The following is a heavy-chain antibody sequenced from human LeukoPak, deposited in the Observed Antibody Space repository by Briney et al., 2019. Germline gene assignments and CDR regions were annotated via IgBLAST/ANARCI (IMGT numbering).Heavy chain of an antibody. D-gene: IGHD3-10*01. V-gene: IGHV4-4*07. CDR3: ARDEGVWFGELGYYYGMDV. CDR2: IYSSGNT. J-gene: IGHJ6*02. Sequence: PSETLSLTCTVFGVSFSTYYWTWIRQPAGKGPEWIGRIYSSGNTNYNPSLESRVTMSIDTSKHQFSLKLTSVTAADTAVYYCARDEGVWFGELGYYYGMDVWGQGTTVTVSS. CDR1: GVSFSTYY.